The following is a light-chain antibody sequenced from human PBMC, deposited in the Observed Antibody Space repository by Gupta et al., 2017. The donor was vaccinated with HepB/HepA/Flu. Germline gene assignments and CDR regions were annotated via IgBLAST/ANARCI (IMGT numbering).Light chain of an antibody. CDR1: RGHSSYI. CDR3: ETWDSNTRV. Sequence: QPVLPQSSSASASLGSSVKLTCTLSRGHSSYIIAWHQQQPGKAPPYVMKLEGNGSYNKGSGGPVRFSVYSSGADRDLTVSNLQAEDEDDYDCETWDSNTRVFGGGTKLTVL. V-gene: IGLV4-60*03. CDR2: LEGNGSY. J-gene: IGLJ2*01.